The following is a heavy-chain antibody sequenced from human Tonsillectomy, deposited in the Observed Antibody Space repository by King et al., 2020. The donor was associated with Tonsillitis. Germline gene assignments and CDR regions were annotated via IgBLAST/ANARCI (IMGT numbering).Heavy chain of an antibody. CDR3: AKDDSFEYFWSGYYKDFDY. Sequence: QLVQSGGGVVQPGRSLRLSCAASGFTFSSYGMHWVRQAPGKGLEWVAVISYDGSNKYYADSVKGRFTISRDNSKNTLYLQMNSRRAEDTAVYYCAKDDSFEYFWSGYYKDFDYWGQGTLVTVSS. J-gene: IGHJ4*02. CDR2: ISYDGSNK. V-gene: IGHV3-30*18. CDR1: GFTFSSYG. D-gene: IGHD3-3*01.